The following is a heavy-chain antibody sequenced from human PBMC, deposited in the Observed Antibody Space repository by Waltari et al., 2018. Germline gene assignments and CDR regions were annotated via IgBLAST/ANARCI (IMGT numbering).Heavy chain of an antibody. V-gene: IGHV4-39*01. CDR1: GDYFTHTTHS. Sequence: QLQESGPGLVEPSATLSLTCTVSGDYFTHTTHSWGWIRQPPGKSLEWIGKIHSSGATFYNSSLKSRVTMSVDKSKNQFSLNLNSVTAADTAVYYCAGGFGWGNDFWGQGILVTVAS. D-gene: IGHD3-16*01. CDR2: IHSSGAT. CDR3: AGGFGWGNDF. J-gene: IGHJ4*02.